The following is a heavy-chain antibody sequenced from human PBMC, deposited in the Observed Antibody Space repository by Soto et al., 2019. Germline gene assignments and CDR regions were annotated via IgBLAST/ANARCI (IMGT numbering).Heavy chain of an antibody. J-gene: IGHJ4*02. Sequence: KVYCKASGYTFTSYGISWVRQAPGQGLEWMGWISAYNGNTNYAQKLQGRVTMTTDTSTSTAYMELRSLRSDDTAVYYCAREMMPILAVAGTDFDYWGQGTLVTVSS. CDR3: AREMMPILAVAGTDFDY. V-gene: IGHV1-18*01. CDR2: ISAYNGNT. CDR1: GYTFTSYG. D-gene: IGHD6-19*01.